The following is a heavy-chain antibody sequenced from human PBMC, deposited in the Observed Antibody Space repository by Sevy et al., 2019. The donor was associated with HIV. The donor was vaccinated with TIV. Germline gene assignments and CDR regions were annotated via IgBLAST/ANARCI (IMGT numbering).Heavy chain of an antibody. V-gene: IGHV3-23*01. D-gene: IGHD3-16*02. CDR3: AKAGSDYVWETYRFFDY. J-gene: IGHJ4*02. CDR2: IGGSGVYT. Sequence: GGSLRLSCAASGFSFNIYAMSWVRQGSGKGLEWVAGIGGSGVYTHYAHSVKGRFTISRDNSKNTLYLQMSNLRAEDTAVYYCAKAGSDYVWETYRFFDYWGQGTLVTVSS. CDR1: GFSFNIYA.